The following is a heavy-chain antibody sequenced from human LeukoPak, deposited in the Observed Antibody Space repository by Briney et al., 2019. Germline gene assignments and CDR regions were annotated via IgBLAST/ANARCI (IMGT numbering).Heavy chain of an antibody. Sequence: GGSLRLSSAASGFTFDTYAMAWVRQTPGKGLEWVSSISGGGASTYYADSVTGRFTISRDNLKNTMYLQMNSLRAEDTAIYYCAKDPHSFWGGGSGFPCQLWGEGTLVTASS. V-gene: IGHV3-23*01. CDR2: ISGGGAST. J-gene: IGHJ4*02. D-gene: IGHD3-3*01. CDR3: AKDPHSFWGGGSGFPCQL. CDR1: GFTFDTYA.